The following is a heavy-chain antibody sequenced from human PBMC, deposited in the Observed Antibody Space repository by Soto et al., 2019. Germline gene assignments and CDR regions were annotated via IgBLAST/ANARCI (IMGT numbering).Heavy chain of an antibody. D-gene: IGHD3-22*01. CDR1: GYSISSGYY. V-gene: IGHV4-38-2*02. CDR3: ARDSGFSSGYYISFDY. J-gene: IGHJ4*02. CDR2: IYHSGST. Sequence: PSETLSLTCAVSGYSISSGYYWGWIRQPPGKGLEWIGSIYHSGSTYYNPSLKSRVTISVDTSKNQLSLKLSSVTAADTAVYYCARDSGFSSGYYISFDYWGQGTLVTVSS.